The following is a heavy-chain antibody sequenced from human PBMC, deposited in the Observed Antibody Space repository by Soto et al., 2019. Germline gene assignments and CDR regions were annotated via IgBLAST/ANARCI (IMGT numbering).Heavy chain of an antibody. CDR2: ISYDGSKK. CDR1: GSTFSSYG. D-gene: IGHD2-21*02. CDR3: AKFYGGNSAHTYTIDP. Sequence: GSLRLSCAASGSTFSSYGMHWVRQAPGKGLQWVAVISYDGSKKWYADSVKGRFTISRDNSKNTLYLQMNSLRAEDTAVYYCAKFYGGNSAHTYTIDPWGQGTLVTVSS. J-gene: IGHJ5*02. V-gene: IGHV3-30*18.